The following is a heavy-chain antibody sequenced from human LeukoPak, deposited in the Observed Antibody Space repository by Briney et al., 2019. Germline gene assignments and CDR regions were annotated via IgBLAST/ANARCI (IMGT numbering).Heavy chain of an antibody. V-gene: IGHV3-33*01. CDR2: IWLDDSKK. CDR1: AFTFTNYG. Sequence: GGSLRLSCVASAFTFTNYGFHWVRQAPGKGLEWVAVIWLDDSKKYYTDSVRGRFTVSKDNSKNTLYLQMNSLRDEDTGIYYCARDLSPNLATRWFDPRGPGTLVSVSS. D-gene: IGHD5-24*01. CDR3: ARDLSPNLATRWFDP. J-gene: IGHJ5*02.